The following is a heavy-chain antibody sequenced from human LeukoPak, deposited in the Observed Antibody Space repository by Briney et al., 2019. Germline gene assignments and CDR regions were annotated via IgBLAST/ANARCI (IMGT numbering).Heavy chain of an antibody. Sequence: GGSLRLSCAASGFTFSSYAMHWVRQAPGKGLEWVSSISSSSSYIYYADSVKGRFTISRDNAKNSLYLQMNSLRAEDTAVYYCARDGSGYHFDYWGQGTLVTVSS. V-gene: IGHV3-21*01. CDR3: ARDGSGYHFDY. D-gene: IGHD3-22*01. CDR2: ISSSSSYI. CDR1: GFTFSSYA. J-gene: IGHJ4*02.